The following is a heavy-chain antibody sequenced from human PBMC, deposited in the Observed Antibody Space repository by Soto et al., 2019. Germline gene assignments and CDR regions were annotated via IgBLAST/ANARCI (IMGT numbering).Heavy chain of an antibody. CDR3: AKEYGRLDY. D-gene: IGHD4-17*01. CDR1: GFTFSDYY. CDR2: ISSNSGYT. J-gene: IGHJ4*02. V-gene: IGHV3-11*06. Sequence: GGSLRPSCAASGFTFSDYYMSWIRQAPGKGLEWVSYISSNSGYTNYADSVKGRFTISRDNAKNSLYLQMNSLRAEDTAVYYCAKEYGRLDYWGQGTLVTVSS.